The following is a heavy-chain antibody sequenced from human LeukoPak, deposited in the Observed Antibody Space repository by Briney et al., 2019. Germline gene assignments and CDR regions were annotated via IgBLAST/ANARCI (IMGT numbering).Heavy chain of an antibody. CDR2: IYSGGST. V-gene: IGHV3-66*01. CDR1: GFTVSSKY. CDR3: ATGGHYYDSSDYYYAFDY. D-gene: IGHD3-22*01. Sequence: GGSLRLSCAASGFTVSSKYMSWVRQAPGKGLEWVSIIYSGGSTDYADSVKGRFTISRDNSKNTLYLQMNSLTAEDTAVYYCATGGHYYDSSDYYYAFDYWGRGTLVTVSS. J-gene: IGHJ4*02.